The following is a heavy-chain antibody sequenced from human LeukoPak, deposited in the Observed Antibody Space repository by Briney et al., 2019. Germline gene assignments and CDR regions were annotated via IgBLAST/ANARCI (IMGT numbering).Heavy chain of an antibody. D-gene: IGHD6-19*01. CDR3: AREEYSSGWLVY. J-gene: IGHJ4*02. V-gene: IGHV3-11*01. CDR2: ISSSGSTI. Sequence: GGSLRLSCAASGFTFSDYYMSWIRQAPGKGLEWVSYISSSGSTIYYADSVKGRFTISRDNAKSSLYLQMNSLRAEDTAVYCCAREEYSSGWLVYWGQGTLVTVSS. CDR1: GFTFSDYY.